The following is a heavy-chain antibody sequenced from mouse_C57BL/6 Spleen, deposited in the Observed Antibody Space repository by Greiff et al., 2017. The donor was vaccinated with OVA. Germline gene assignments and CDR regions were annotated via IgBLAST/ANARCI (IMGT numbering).Heavy chain of an antibody. V-gene: IGHV1-26*01. J-gene: IGHJ2*01. CDR1: GYTFTDYY. CDR2: INPNNGGT. D-gene: IGHD4-1*01. Sequence: VHVKQSGPELVKPGASVKISCKASGYTFTDYYMNWVKQSHGKSLEWIGDINPNNGGTSYNQKFKGKATLTVDKSSSTAYMELRSLTSEDSAVYYCAREGGTGTSYWGQGTTLTVSS. CDR3: AREGGTGTSY.